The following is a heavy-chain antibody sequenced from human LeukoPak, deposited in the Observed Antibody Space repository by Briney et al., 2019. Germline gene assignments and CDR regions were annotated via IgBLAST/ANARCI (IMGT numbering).Heavy chain of an antibody. CDR1: GFPFSSYW. CDR2: ISSSGSTI. D-gene: IGHD4-17*01. Sequence: GSLRLSCVASGFPFSSYWMTWVRQAPGKGLEWVSYISSSGSTIYYADSVKGRFTISRDNAKNSLYLQMNSLRAEDTAVYYCARRFVTVTTFELAFDIWGQGTMVTVSS. V-gene: IGHV3-48*04. CDR3: ARRFVTVTTFELAFDI. J-gene: IGHJ3*02.